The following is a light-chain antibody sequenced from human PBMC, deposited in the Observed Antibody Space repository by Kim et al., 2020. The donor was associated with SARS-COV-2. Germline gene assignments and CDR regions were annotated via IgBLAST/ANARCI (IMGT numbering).Light chain of an antibody. J-gene: IGLJ1*01. Sequence: VTPEQTARIPCSGNKWGQRHASWYQQRPGQAPILVSYQDSTRPSGIPERFSGSNSGDTATLTISGTQAMDEAEYYCQAWDGSTTCVFGTGTKVTVL. V-gene: IGLV3-1*01. CDR1: KWGQRH. CDR2: QDS. CDR3: QAWDGSTTCV.